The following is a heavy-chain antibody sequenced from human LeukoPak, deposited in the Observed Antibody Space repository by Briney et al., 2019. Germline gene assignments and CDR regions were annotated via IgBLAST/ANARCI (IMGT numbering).Heavy chain of an antibody. Sequence: SETLSLTCAVYGGSFSGYCWSWIRQPPGKGLEWIGEINHSGSTNYNPSLKSRVTISVDTSKNQFSLKLSSVTAADTAVYYCASLIETAGDLFDYWGQGTLVTVSS. CDR2: INHSGST. D-gene: IGHD2-21*02. CDR1: GGSFSGYC. CDR3: ASLIETAGDLFDY. V-gene: IGHV4-34*01. J-gene: IGHJ4*02.